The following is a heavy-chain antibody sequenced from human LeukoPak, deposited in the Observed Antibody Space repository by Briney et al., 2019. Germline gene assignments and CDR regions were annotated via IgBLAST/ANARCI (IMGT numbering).Heavy chain of an antibody. CDR3: ARDWGMGPSSSWA. J-gene: IGHJ5*02. D-gene: IGHD6-13*01. CDR2: IIPIFGTP. CDR1: GGTFSNYA. V-gene: IGHV1-69*13. Sequence: AASVKVSCKASGGTFSNYAINWVRQAPGQGLEWMGGIIPIFGTPNYAQKFQGRVTITADESTSTAYMELRSLKSEDTAVYYCARDWGMGPSSSWAWGQGTLVTVSS.